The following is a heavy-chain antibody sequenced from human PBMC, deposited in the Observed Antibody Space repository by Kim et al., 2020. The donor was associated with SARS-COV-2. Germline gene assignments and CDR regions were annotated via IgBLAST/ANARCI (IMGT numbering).Heavy chain of an antibody. J-gene: IGHJ4*02. CDR1: QLTVSRNH. V-gene: IGHV3-53*01. CDR2: IYSGMT. CDR3: SRDPLGDGYSFSDY. Sequence: GGSLRLSCAASQLTVSRNHMSWVRQAPGKGLEWVSVIYSGMTSYAGSVSGRITISRDSTKNTVNLQMNSMRADDTAVYYCSRDPLGDGYSFSDYWGQGTLVTVSS. D-gene: IGHD4-4*01.